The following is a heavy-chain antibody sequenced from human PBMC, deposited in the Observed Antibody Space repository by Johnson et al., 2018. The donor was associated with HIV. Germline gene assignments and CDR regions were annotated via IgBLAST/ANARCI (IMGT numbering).Heavy chain of an antibody. J-gene: IGHJ3*02. CDR3: ASPKGFGITMITEAFNI. D-gene: IGHD3-22*01. Sequence: QVQLVESGGVVVQPGGSLRLSCAASGFTFDDYGMSWVRQAPGKGLEWVAVISFDGTNKYYADSVKGRFTISRDNSKSTLYLQMNSLRAEDTAVYYCASPKGFGITMITEAFNIWGQGTMVTVSS. V-gene: IGHV3-30*03. CDR1: GFTFDDYG. CDR2: ISFDGTNK.